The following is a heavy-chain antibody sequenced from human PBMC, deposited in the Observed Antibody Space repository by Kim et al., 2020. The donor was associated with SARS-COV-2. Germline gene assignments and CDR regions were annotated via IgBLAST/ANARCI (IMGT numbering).Heavy chain of an antibody. D-gene: IGHD6-19*01. J-gene: IGHJ4*01. CDR3: AKDAAVAATWYYFDY. CDR1: GFTFDDYA. Sequence: GGSLRLSCAASGFTFDDYAMHWVRQAPGKGLEWVSGISWNSGSIGYADSVKGRFTISRDNAKNSLYLQMNSLRAEDTALYYCAKDAAVAATWYYFDYWG. CDR2: ISWNSGSI. V-gene: IGHV3-9*01.